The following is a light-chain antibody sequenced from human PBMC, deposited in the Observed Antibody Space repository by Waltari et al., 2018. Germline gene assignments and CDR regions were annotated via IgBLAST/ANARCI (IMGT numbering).Light chain of an antibody. CDR2: GNS. CDR3: QSYDSSLSGVV. J-gene: IGLJ2*01. Sequence: QSVLTQPPSVSGAPGQRVTISCTGSSSNIGAGYDVHWYQHLPGTAPKHRIYGNSNRPSGVPDRFSGSKSGTSASLAITGLQAEDEADYYCQSYDSSLSGVVFGGGTKLTVL. V-gene: IGLV1-40*01. CDR1: SSNIGAGYD.